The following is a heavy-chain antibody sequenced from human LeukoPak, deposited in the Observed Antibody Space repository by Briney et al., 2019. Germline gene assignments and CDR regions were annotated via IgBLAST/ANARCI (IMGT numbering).Heavy chain of an antibody. CDR3: ARQTARADAAFDI. CDR2: IYPGDSDT. D-gene: IGHD1-14*01. J-gene: IGHJ3*02. V-gene: IGHV5-51*01. Sequence: GESLKISCKGSGYSFTSYWIGWVRQMPGKGLEWMGIIYPGDSDTRYSPSFQGQVTISADKSISTAYLQWSSLKAPDTAMYYCARQTARADAAFDIWGQGTMVTVSS. CDR1: GYSFTSYW.